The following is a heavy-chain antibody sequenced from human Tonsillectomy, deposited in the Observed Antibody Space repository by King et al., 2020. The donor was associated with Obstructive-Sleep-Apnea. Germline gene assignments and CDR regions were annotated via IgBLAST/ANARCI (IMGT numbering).Heavy chain of an antibody. J-gene: IGHJ4*02. CDR1: GGSISSSNW. CDR3: ARDSSGYSYEDY. Sequence: VQLQESGPGLVKPSGTLSLTCAVSGGSISSSNWWSWVRQPPGKGLNGIGEIFHSGTTNYNPSLQSRVTISVDKSKNQFSLKLSSVTAADTAVYYCARDSSGYSYEDYWGQGTLVTVSS. V-gene: IGHV4-4*02. CDR2: IFHSGTT. D-gene: IGHD5-18*01.